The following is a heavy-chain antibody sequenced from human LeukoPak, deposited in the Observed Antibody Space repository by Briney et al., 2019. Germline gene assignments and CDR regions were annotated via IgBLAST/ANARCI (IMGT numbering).Heavy chain of an antibody. CDR1: GFAFSSYA. D-gene: IGHD2-15*01. V-gene: IGHV3-21*01. CDR3: ARLRLGYCSGGSCYSFDY. J-gene: IGHJ4*02. CDR2: ISSSSSYI. Sequence: GGSLRLSCVASGFAFSSYAMNWVRQAPGKGLEWVSSISSSSSYIYYADSVKGRFTISRDNAKNSLYLQMNSLRAEDTAVYYCARLRLGYCSGGSCYSFDYWGQGTLVTVSS.